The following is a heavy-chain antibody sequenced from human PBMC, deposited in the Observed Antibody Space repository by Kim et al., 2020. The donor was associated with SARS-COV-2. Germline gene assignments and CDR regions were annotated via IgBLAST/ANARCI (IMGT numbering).Heavy chain of an antibody. D-gene: IGHD3-22*01. J-gene: IGHJ3*02. CDR1: GFSLSTSGVG. CDR2: IYWDDDK. CDR3: AHYRRRDYYDSSRVGAFDI. V-gene: IGHV2-5*02. Sequence: SGPTLVNPTQTLTLTCTFSGFSLSTSGVGVGWIRQPPGKALEWLALIYWDDDKRYSPSLKSRLTITKDTSKNQVVLTMTNMDPVDTATYYCAHYRRRDYYDSSRVGAFDIWGQGTMVTVSS.